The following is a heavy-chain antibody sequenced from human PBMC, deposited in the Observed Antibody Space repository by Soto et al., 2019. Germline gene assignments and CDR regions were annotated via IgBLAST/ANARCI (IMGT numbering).Heavy chain of an antibody. Sequence: QVQLVESGGGVVQPGMSLRLSCAASGFTFSKYGMHWIRQAPGKGLEWVAVIWYNGSNKYYGDYVKGRFTISRDNSKNTLYLQMNSLRGEDTAVYYCARDVLDGDYSDYWGQGTLVTVSS. D-gene: IGHD2-8*02. CDR1: GFTFSKYG. CDR3: ARDVLDGDYSDY. CDR2: IWYNGSNK. V-gene: IGHV3-33*01. J-gene: IGHJ4*02.